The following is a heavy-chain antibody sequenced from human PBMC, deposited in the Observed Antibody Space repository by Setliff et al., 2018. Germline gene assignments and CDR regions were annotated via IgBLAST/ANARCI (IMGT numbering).Heavy chain of an antibody. CDR2: IYYSGTT. V-gene: IGHV4-59*08. CDR1: GDSISNYY. J-gene: IGHJ6*03. CDR3: ARVSGFQYMDV. D-gene: IGHD3-3*01. Sequence: SETMSLTCTVSGDSISNYYWTWIRQPPGKGLEWIGYIYYSGTTNYNPSLKSRVTISLDTSKNQFSLNLSSLTAADTAVYYCARVSGFQYMDVWGKGTTVTVSS.